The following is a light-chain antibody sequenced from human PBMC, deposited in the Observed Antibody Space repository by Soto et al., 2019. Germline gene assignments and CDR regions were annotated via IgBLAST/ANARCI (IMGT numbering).Light chain of an antibody. Sequence: EIVMTQSPATLSVSPGERATLSCRASQSVSSNLAWYQQKPGQAPRLLIYGASTRATGVPARFSGSGSGTEFTLTISSLQSEDFAVNYCQQYNNWPRGTFGQGTKVDIK. CDR1: QSVSSN. V-gene: IGKV3-15*01. CDR2: GAS. J-gene: IGKJ1*01. CDR3: QQYNNWPRGT.